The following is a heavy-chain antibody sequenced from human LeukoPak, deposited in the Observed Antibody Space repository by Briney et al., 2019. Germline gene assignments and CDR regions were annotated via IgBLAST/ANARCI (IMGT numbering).Heavy chain of an antibody. CDR1: GFTVSSNY. D-gene: IGHD1-26*01. CDR3: ARGGSYLSAFDI. Sequence: GGSLRLCCAASGFTVSSNYMSWVRQAPGKGLEGVSIIYSGGSTFYADSVKGRFTISRDNSKNTLYLQMNSLRAEDTAVYYCARGGSYLSAFDIWGQGTMVTVSS. J-gene: IGHJ3*02. V-gene: IGHV3-53*01. CDR2: IYSGGST.